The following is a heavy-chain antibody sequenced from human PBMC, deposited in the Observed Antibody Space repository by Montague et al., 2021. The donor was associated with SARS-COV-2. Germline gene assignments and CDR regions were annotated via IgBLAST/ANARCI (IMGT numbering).Heavy chain of an antibody. Sequence: SETLSLTCTVSAGPISTNSNYWAWIRQTPGKGLEWIGSISYSGSTYFNPSLESRLTMSVDTSKNHFSLKLSSVTAADTAVYYCARLCDLYGSGSYKNSWFDPWGQGTRVTVSS. CDR1: AGPISTNSNY. J-gene: IGHJ5*02. V-gene: IGHV4-39*02. CDR2: ISYSGST. D-gene: IGHD3-10*01. CDR3: ARLCDLYGSGSYKNSWFDP.